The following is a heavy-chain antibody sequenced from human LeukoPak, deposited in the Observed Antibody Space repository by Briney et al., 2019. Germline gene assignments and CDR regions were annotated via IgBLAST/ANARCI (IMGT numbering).Heavy chain of an antibody. Sequence: GGSLRLSCAASGFTFSSYWMHWVRQAPGKGLEWVAVISYDGSNKYYADSVKGRFTISRDNSKNTLYLQMNSLRAEDTAVYYCARVGSSRYDYWGQGTLVTVSS. CDR2: ISYDGSNK. D-gene: IGHD6-13*01. V-gene: IGHV3-30*03. CDR1: GFTFSSYW. CDR3: ARVGSSRYDY. J-gene: IGHJ4*02.